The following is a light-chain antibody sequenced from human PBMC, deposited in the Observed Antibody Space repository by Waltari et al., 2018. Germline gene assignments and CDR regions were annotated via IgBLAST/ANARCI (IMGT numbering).Light chain of an antibody. CDR1: QRISTW. CDR2: KAS. Sequence: DIQMTQSPSTLSVSVGDRVTITCRASQRISTWLAWYQQKPGKAPKLLIYKASTLQSGVPSRFSGSRSGTEFTLTIIGLQPDDFATYYCQQYYNYYTFGQGTKLEVK. V-gene: IGKV1-5*03. CDR3: QQYYNYYT. J-gene: IGKJ2*01.